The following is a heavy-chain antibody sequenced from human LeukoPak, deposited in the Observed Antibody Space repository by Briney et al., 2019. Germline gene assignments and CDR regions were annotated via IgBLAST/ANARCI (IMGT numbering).Heavy chain of an antibody. D-gene: IGHD3-16*01. V-gene: IGHV3-21*01. CDR3: ARDLFDDYSLDY. Sequence: GGSLRLSCAASGFTFSSYSMNWVRQAPGKGLQWVSSISSSSSFIYYADSVKGRFTISRDNAKNSLYLQMNSLRAEDTAVYYCARDLFDDYSLDYWGQGALVTVSS. J-gene: IGHJ4*02. CDR1: GFTFSSYS. CDR2: ISSSSSFI.